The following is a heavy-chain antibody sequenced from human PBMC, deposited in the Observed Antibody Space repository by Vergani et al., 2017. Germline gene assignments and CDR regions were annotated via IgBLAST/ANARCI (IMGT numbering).Heavy chain of an antibody. CDR3: AKGGPDIIAAAALVY. CDR1: GFTFDDYA. D-gene: IGHD6-13*01. J-gene: IGHJ4*02. Sequence: EVQLVESGGGLVQPGRSLRLSCAASGFTFDDYAMHWVRQAPGKGLEWVSGISWNSGSIGYADSVKGRFTISRDNAKNSLYLQMNSLRAEDTALYYCAKGGPDIIAAAALVYWGQGTLVTVSS. CDR2: ISWNSGSI. V-gene: IGHV3-9*01.